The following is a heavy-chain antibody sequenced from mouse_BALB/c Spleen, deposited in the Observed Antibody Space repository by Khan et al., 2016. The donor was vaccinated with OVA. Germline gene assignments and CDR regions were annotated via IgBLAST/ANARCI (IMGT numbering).Heavy chain of an antibody. CDR3: ARSGFYAMDY. V-gene: IGHV3-8*02. Sequence: VQLQESGPSLVKPSQTLSLTCSVSGDSITSGYWNWIRKFPGNKLEYMGYITYSSSTYYNQSLKSRISITRDTSMNQYCLQLNSVTAEDTATYCCARSGFYAMDYWGQGTSVTVSA. D-gene: IGHD1-3*01. J-gene: IGHJ4*01. CDR2: ITYSSST. CDR1: GDSITSGY.